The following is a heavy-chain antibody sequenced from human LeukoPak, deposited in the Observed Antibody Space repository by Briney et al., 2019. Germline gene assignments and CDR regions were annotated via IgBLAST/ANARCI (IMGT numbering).Heavy chain of an antibody. D-gene: IGHD5-18*01. CDR1: GGSISSSSYY. J-gene: IGHJ6*02. CDR2: IYYSGST. Sequence: SETLSLTCTVSGGSISSSSYYWSWIRQPPGKGLEWIGYIYYSGSTNYNPSLKSRVTISVDTSKNQFSLKLSSVTAADTAVYYCARAQYSSYYGMDVWGQGTTVTVSS. V-gene: IGHV4-61*01. CDR3: ARAQYSSYYGMDV.